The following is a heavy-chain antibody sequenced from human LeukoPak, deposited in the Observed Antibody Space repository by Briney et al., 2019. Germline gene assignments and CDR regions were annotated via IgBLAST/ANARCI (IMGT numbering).Heavy chain of an antibody. D-gene: IGHD4-11*01. V-gene: IGHV4-34*01. J-gene: IGHJ4*02. CDR3: ARRLASSSDTFDY. CDR2: INHSGSA. Sequence: KPSETLSLTCAVSGGSFSGYYWTWIRQPPGKGLEWIGEINHSGSANYNPSLKSRVTISLDTSKNQFSLKLSSVTAADTAVYYCARRLASSSDTFDYWGQGTLVTVSS. CDR1: GGSFSGYY.